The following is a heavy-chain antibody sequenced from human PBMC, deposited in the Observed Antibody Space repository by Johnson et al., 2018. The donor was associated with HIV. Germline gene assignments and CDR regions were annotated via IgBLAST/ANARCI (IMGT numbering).Heavy chain of an antibody. CDR1: GFTFDDYA. V-gene: IGHV3-23*04. CDR3: AKDRFTMPVGDAFDI. CDR2: ISGSGGST. D-gene: IGHD3-22*01. Sequence: VQLVESGGGLVQPGRSLRLSCAASGFTFDDYAMHWVRQAPGKGLEWVSAISGSGGSTYYADSVKGRFTISRDNSKNTLYLQMNSLRAEDTAVYYCAKDRFTMPVGDAFDIWGQGTMVTVSS. J-gene: IGHJ3*02.